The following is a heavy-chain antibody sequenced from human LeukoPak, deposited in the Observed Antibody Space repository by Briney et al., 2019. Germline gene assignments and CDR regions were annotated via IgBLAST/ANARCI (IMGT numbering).Heavy chain of an antibody. CDR1: GYTLTELS. CDR3: ATRSSHLGVVTYCNWFDP. D-gene: IGHD2-15*01. J-gene: IGHJ5*02. CDR2: FNPEDGET. Sequence: ASVKVSCKVSGYTLTELSMHWVRQAPGKGLEWMGGFNPEDGETIYAQKFQGRVTMTEDTSTDTAYMELSSLRSEDTAVYYCATRSSHLGVVTYCNWFDPWGQGTLVTVSS. V-gene: IGHV1-24*01.